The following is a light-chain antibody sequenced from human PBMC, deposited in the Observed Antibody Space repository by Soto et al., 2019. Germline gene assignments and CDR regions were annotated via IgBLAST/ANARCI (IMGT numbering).Light chain of an antibody. Sequence: GDRVTMSCRASQGIGNALAWYQQKPGKAPKVLIYDASSLKSGVPSRFSGSGSGTDFTLTISSLQPEDFATYYCQQYHRWTFGQGTKVDIK. J-gene: IGKJ1*01. CDR1: QGIGNA. CDR3: QQYHRWT. CDR2: DAS. V-gene: IGKV1-13*02.